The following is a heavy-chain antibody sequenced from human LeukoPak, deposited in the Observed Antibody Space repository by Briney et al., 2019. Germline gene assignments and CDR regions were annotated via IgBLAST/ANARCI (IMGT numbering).Heavy chain of an antibody. CDR2: IYYRVTS. V-gene: IGHV4-59*01. D-gene: IGHD3-10*01. CDR3: ARAVGGDGSGSL. CDR1: GDSISTYY. J-gene: IGHJ4*02. Sequence: SETLSLTCTVSGDSISTYYWSWIRQPPGKGLEWIGYIYYRVTSDYKPSLKSRVTMSVDMSMRQISLKLSSVTAADTAVYYCARAVGGDGSGSLWGPGTLVTVSS.